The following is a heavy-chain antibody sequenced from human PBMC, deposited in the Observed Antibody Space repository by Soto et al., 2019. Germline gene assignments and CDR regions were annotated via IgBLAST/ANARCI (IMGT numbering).Heavy chain of an antibody. J-gene: IGHJ6*02. Sequence: QVQLQQRGAGLLKPSETLSLTCAVYGGSLSGYYWSWIRQPPGKGLEWIGEINHGGSTNYNPSLKSRVTISLDTSKNQVSLKLSSVTAADTAVFYCARAPNNHDILTGYWRVMDVWGQGTTVTVSS. CDR2: INHGGST. D-gene: IGHD3-9*01. CDR3: ARAPNNHDILTGYWRVMDV. V-gene: IGHV4-34*01. CDR1: GGSLSGYY.